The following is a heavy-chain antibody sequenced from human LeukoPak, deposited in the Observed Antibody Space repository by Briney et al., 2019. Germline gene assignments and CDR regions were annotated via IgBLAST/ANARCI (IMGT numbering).Heavy chain of an antibody. CDR3: ARDPASGLDY. CDR2: ISTSGSA. Sequence: SETLSLTCTVSAGSISSYYWSWIRQPAGKGLEWIGRISTSGSANYNPSLKSRVTISIDTSKNQFSLKLSSVTAADTAIYYCARDPASGLDYWGQGTLVTVSS. V-gene: IGHV4-4*07. CDR1: AGSISSYY. J-gene: IGHJ4*02. D-gene: IGHD3-10*01.